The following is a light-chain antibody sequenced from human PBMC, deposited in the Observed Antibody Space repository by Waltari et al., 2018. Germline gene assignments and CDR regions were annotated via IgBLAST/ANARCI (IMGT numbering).Light chain of an antibody. J-gene: IGKJ2*01. V-gene: IGKV3-20*01. CDR1: QSINSNY. Sequence: EFVLTQSPGTLSLSPGERATLSCRASQSINSNYVAWYQQKPGQAPRLRIYGASSRATGVPGRISGSGSGTDFTLTISRLEPEDFAVYYCQLYGSSTLYTFGQGTKLEIK. CDR3: QLYGSSTLYT. CDR2: GAS.